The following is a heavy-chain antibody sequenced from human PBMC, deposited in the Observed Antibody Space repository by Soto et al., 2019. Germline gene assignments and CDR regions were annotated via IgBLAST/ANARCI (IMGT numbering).Heavy chain of an antibody. J-gene: IGHJ4*02. CDR3: ASSENSVDY. Sequence: QVQLVESGGGVVQPGRSLRLSCAASGFTFSSYGMHWVRQAPGKGLEWVAVIWYDGSNKYYADSVKGRITISRDTSRNSGYMQMNSLSAEDTGVYYCASSENSVDYWGQGPLVTVSS. CDR1: GFTFSSYG. V-gene: IGHV3-33*01. D-gene: IGHD4-4*01. CDR2: IWYDGSNK.